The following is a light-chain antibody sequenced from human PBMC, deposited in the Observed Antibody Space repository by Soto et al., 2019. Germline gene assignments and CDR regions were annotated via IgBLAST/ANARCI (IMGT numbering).Light chain of an antibody. Sequence: EIVLTQSPGTLSLSPGERATLSCRASQSVSSTYLAWYQQKPGQAPRLLIYGASSRATGIPDRFSGSASGTDFTLTINRLEPEDFAIYYCQQYGDSRTFGQGTKGDIK. CDR2: GAS. CDR3: QQYGDSRT. CDR1: QSVSSTY. V-gene: IGKV3-20*01. J-gene: IGKJ2*01.